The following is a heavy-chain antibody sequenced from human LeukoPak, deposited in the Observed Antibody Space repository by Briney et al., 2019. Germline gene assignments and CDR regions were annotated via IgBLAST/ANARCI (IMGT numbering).Heavy chain of an antibody. CDR2: IYYSGST. CDR1: GGSFSGYY. Sequence: TSETLSLTCAVYGGSFSGYYWSWIRQHPGKGLEWIGYIYYSGSTYYNPSLKSRVTISVDTSKNQFSLKLSSVTAADTAVYYCARAHGDVEMATITLFDYWGQGTLVTVSS. CDR3: ARAHGDVEMATITLFDY. J-gene: IGHJ4*02. V-gene: IGHV4-31*11. D-gene: IGHD5-24*01.